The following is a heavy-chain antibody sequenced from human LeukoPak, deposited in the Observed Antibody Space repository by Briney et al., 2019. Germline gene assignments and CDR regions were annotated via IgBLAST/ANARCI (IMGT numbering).Heavy chain of an antibody. Sequence: GGSLRLSCAASGFTFSSYAMSWVRQAPGMGLEWVSAISGNSGNTHYADSVKGRFTISRDNSKNRLYLQMNSPRAEDTAIYYCTKPARVAAVDYWGQGTLVTVSS. D-gene: IGHD6-13*01. J-gene: IGHJ4*02. CDR3: TKPARVAAVDY. V-gene: IGHV3-23*01. CDR1: GFTFSSYA. CDR2: ISGNSGNT.